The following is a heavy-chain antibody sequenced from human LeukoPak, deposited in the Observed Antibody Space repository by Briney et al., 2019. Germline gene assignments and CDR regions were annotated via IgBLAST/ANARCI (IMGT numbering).Heavy chain of an antibody. J-gene: IGHJ4*02. CDR3: ARLKASAYYDFWSGLDY. Sequence: ASVKVSCKASGYTFTSYGISWVRQAPGQGLEWMGWISAFNGNTNYAQKLQGRVTMTTDTSTSTAYMELRSLRSDDTAVYYCARLKASAYYDFWSGLDYWGQGTLVTVSS. CDR2: ISAFNGNT. CDR1: GYTFTSYG. V-gene: IGHV1-18*01. D-gene: IGHD3-3*01.